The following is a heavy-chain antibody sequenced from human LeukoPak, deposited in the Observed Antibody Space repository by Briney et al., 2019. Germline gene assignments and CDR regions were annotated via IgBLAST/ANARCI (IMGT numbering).Heavy chain of an antibody. Sequence: SETLSLTCSVSGVSVSNYYWSWIRQPPGKGLEWIGYVYYTGSTNYNPSLKSRVTMFEDKSKNQFSLRLYSVTVADTAVYYCARHFAYSSSSYFDYWGQGSLVTVSS. CDR3: ARHFAYSSSSYFDY. V-gene: IGHV4-59*08. J-gene: IGHJ4*02. CDR1: GVSVSNYY. D-gene: IGHD6-6*01. CDR2: VYYTGST.